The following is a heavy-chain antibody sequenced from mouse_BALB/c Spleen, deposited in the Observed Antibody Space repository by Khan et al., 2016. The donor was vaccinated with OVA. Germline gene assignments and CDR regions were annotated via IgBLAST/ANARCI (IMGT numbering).Heavy chain of an antibody. D-gene: IGHD1-1*01. Sequence: EVELVESGGGLVQPGGSRKLSCAASGFTFSNFGMHWVRQAPEKGLEWVAFISSGSSTIYYADTVKGRFTISRDNPKNTLFLQMTSLRSEDTAMXSCTRDYYGSSYVADWGQGTLVTVSA. J-gene: IGHJ3*01. V-gene: IGHV5-17*02. CDR1: GFTFSNFG. CDR3: TRDYYGSSYVAD. CDR2: ISSGSSTI.